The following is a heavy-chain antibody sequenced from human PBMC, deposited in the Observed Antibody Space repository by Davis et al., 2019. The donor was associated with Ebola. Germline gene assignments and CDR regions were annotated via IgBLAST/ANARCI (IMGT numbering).Heavy chain of an antibody. CDR1: GGSIRSSSYY. J-gene: IGHJ4*02. CDR2: IYYSGSN. CDR3: ASVVPAAGGDY. D-gene: IGHD2-2*01. Sequence: MPSETLSLTCSVSGGSIRSSSYYWSWIRQPPGKGLEWIGSIYYSGSNYYNPPPKSRVTIAVDTSKNQFSLKLSSVTAADTAVYYCASVVPAAGGDYWGQGTLVTVSS. V-gene: IGHV4-39*07.